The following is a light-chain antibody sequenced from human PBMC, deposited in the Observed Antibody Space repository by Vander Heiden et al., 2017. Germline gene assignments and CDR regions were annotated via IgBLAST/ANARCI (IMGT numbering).Light chain of an antibody. J-gene: IGLJ3*02. CDR1: RTKNGSNT. V-gene: IGLV1-44*01. Sequence: QSLLSLPPSPSLTPAQRVTICCSGSRTKNGSNTVNRYQQRPGTAPNLLIYSNKQRPSGVPDQCAGSKSGTSADLAISGLQSEDEADYYCAAWDDSLNGWVFGGGTKLTVL. CDR3: AAWDDSLNGWV. CDR2: SNK.